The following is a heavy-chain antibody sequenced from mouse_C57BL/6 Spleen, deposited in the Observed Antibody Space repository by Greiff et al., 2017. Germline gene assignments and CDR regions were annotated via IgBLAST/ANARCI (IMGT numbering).Heavy chain of an antibody. Sequence: EVQLLESGGGLVKPGGSLKLSCAASGFTFSSYAMSWVRQTPEKGLEWVATISDGGSYTYYQDNVKGRVTISRDKATNNLYLQMSHLKSEDTAMYDCARYSSNYLDYWGQGTTLTVSS. D-gene: IGHD3-2*02. V-gene: IGHV5-4*01. J-gene: IGHJ2*01. CDR3: ARYSSNYLDY. CDR1: GFTFSSYA. CDR2: ISDGGSYT.